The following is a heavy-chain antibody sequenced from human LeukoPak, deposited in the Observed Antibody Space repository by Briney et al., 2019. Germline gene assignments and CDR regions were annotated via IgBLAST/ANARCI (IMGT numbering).Heavy chain of an antibody. D-gene: IGHD3-3*01. CDR3: ARESRFLEWSADY. CDR1: ARSLSSGDYY. Sequence: PSETMSLTCTVSARSLSSGDYYWSWPRQPPGKGLEWFGYIYYRRSTYYNPSLKSRVTISVDTSKNQFSLKLSSVTAADTAVYYCARESRFLEWSADYWGQGTLVTVSS. CDR2: IYYRRST. J-gene: IGHJ4*02. V-gene: IGHV4-30-4*08.